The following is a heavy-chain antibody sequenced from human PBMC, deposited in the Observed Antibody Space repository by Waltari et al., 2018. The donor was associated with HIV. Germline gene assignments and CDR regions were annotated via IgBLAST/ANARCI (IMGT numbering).Heavy chain of an antibody. CDR2: MRRIVGTR. Sequence: EHVVEPGGGWVEPGGSLRHSCAASGFTFSDYYMGWTRQVPGTRVGGGSRMRRIVGTRYYAWCVRGGFNVAEGKAKSLLYRQMDGLRPEDTAVYSCARDGGIGRLRNDGDGGVDVWGRGTTVTVS. CDR3: ARDGGIGRLRNDGDGGVDV. V-gene: IGHV3-11*01. CDR1: GFTFSDYY. J-gene: IGHJ6*02. D-gene: IGHD3-16*01.